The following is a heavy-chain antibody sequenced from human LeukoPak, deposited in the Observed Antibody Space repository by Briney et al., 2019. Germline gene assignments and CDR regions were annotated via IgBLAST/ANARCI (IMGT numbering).Heavy chain of an antibody. V-gene: IGHV4-59*08. CDR3: ARHRGYGEDFDY. CDR1: GGSFSGYY. Sequence: SETLSLTCAVYGGSFSGYYWSWIRQPPGKGLEWIGYIYYSGSTNYNPSLKSRVTISVDTSQNQFSLKLSSVTAADTAVYYCARHRGYGEDFDYWGQGTLVTVSS. D-gene: IGHD4-17*01. CDR2: IYYSGST. J-gene: IGHJ4*02.